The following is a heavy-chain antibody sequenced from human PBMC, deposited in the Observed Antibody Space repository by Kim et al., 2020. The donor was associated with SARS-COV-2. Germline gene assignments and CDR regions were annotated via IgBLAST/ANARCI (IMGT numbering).Heavy chain of an antibody. D-gene: IGHD5-18*01. V-gene: IGHV3-23*01. Sequence: GGSLRLSCAASGFTFSSYAMSWVRQAPGKGLEWVSAISGSGGSTYYADSVKGRFTISRDNSKNTLYLQMNSLRAEDTAVYYCAKDQPGSYGVQRSRDVDYWGQGTLVTVSS. CDR3: AKDQPGSYGVQRSRDVDY. CDR1: GFTFSSYA. CDR2: ISGSGGST. J-gene: IGHJ4*02.